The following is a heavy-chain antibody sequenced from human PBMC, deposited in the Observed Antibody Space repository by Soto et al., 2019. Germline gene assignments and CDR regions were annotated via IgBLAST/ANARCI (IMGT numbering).Heavy chain of an antibody. V-gene: IGHV1-18*01. CDR2: ISAYNDKT. J-gene: IGHJ5*02. Sequence: GASVKVSCKASGYTFTSYGISWVRQAPGQGLEWMGWISAYNDKTNYAQKLQGRVTMTTDTSTSTAYMELRSLRSDDTAVYYCARVKGSGYHNWFDPWGQGTLVTVS. CDR3: ARVKGSGYHNWFDP. CDR1: GYTFTSYG. D-gene: IGHD3-22*01.